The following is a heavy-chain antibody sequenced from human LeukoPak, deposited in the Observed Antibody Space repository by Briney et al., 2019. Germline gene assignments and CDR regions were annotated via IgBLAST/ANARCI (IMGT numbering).Heavy chain of an antibody. J-gene: IGHJ4*02. D-gene: IGHD6-13*01. Sequence: GGSLRLSCAASGFTFSSYWMHWVRQAPGKGLVWVSRINSDGSSTSYADSVKGRFTISRDNAKNTLYLQMNSLRAEDTAVYYCARGIAAAEPNYWGQGTLVTVSS. CDR1: GFTFSSYW. CDR2: INSDGSST. CDR3: ARGIAAAEPNY. V-gene: IGHV3-74*01.